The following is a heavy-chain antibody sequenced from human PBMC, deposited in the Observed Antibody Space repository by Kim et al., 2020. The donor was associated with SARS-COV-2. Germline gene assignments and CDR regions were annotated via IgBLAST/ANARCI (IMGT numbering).Heavy chain of an antibody. Sequence: GGSLRLSCAASVFTVSRNYMSWVRLAPGKGLEWVSVIYSSDSTYYADSVKGRFTISRHNSKNTLYLQMNSLRAEDTAVYYCATYYCHGGSCFVSGMDVWGQGTTVTVSS. CDR2: IYSSDST. CDR1: VFTVSRNY. V-gene: IGHV3-53*04. CDR3: ATYYCHGGSCFVSGMDV. D-gene: IGHD2-15*01. J-gene: IGHJ6*02.